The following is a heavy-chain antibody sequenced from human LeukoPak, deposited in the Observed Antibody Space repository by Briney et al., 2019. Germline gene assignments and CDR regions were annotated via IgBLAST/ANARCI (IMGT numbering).Heavy chain of an antibody. CDR1: GGSISSSSYY. Sequence: KPSETLSLTCTVSGGSISSSSYYWGWIRQPPGKGLEWIGSIYYSGSTYYNPSLKSRVTISVDTSKNQFSLKLSSVTAADTAVYYCARRGAVFDSSGYFDYWGQGTLVTVSS. V-gene: IGHV4-39*01. CDR2: IYYSGST. CDR3: ARRGAVFDSSGYFDY. J-gene: IGHJ4*02. D-gene: IGHD3-22*01.